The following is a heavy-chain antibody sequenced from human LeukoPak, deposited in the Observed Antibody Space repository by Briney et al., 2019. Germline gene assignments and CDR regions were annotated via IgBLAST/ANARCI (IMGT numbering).Heavy chain of an antibody. CDR3: ARDRHYYGSGSYGAYYYYGMDV. CDR2: THHSGKT. J-gene: IGHJ6*02. Sequence: SETLSLTCSVSGDSIRNYYWNWVRQPPGKSLEWIGYTHHSGKTYYNPSLKSRVSTSVDTSKTQFSLKLSSVTAADTAVYYCARDRHYYGSGSYGAYYYYGMDVWGQGTTVTVSS. CDR1: GDSIRNYY. V-gene: IGHV4-59*01. D-gene: IGHD3-10*01.